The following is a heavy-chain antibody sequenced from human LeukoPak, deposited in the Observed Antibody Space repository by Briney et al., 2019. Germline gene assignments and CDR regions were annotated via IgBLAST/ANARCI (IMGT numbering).Heavy chain of an antibody. CDR2: IYYSGST. Sequence: PSETLSLTCTVSGGSISSYYCSWIRQPPGKGLEWIGYIYYSGSTNYNPSRKSRVTISVDTSKNQFSLKVSSVTAADTAVYYCARLAAWSFDYWGQGTLVTASS. CDR3: ARLAAWSFDY. D-gene: IGHD2-15*01. V-gene: IGHV4-59*08. CDR1: GGSISSYY. J-gene: IGHJ4*02.